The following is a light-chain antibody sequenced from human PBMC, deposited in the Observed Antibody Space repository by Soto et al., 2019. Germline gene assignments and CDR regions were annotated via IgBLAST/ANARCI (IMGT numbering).Light chain of an antibody. Sequence: QSVLTQPASVSGSPGQSIAISCTGTSSYVGGYNFVSWYQQHPGEAPKLIIYEVSNRPSGVSNRFSGSKSGNTASLTISGLQAEDEADYYCSSYTSSSTLYVFGTGTRSPS. CDR2: EVS. V-gene: IGLV2-14*01. CDR1: SSYVGGYNF. CDR3: SSYTSSSTLYV. J-gene: IGLJ1*01.